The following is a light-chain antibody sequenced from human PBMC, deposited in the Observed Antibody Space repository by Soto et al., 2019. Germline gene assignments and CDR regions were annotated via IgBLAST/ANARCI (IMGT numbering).Light chain of an antibody. CDR2: DVS. Sequence: QSALTQPASVSGSPGQSVTISCTGASSDFADYTYVSWYQQHPGKAPKLIIYDVSYRPSGVSDRFSASKSDTTASLTISGLQAEDEADYYCSSYTSSSTLVFGGGTKVTVL. J-gene: IGLJ3*02. CDR3: SSYTSSSTLV. V-gene: IGLV2-14*03. CDR1: SSDFADYTY.